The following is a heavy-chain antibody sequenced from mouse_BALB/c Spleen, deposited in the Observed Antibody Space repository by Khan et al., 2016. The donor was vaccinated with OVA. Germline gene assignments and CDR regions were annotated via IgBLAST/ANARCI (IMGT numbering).Heavy chain of an antibody. CDR2: IYPGSGNT. J-gene: IGHJ3*01. CDR1: GYTFTDFY. CDR3: ARSGTGSFAY. D-gene: IGHD4-1*01. V-gene: IGHV1-77*01. Sequence: QVRLQQSGAELARPGASVKLSCKASGYTFTDFYINWVKQRTGQDLEWIGDIYPGSGNTYYNEKFKDKATLTADKSSSTAYMQLSSLTSEDSAVYFCARSGTGSFAYWGQGTRVTVSA.